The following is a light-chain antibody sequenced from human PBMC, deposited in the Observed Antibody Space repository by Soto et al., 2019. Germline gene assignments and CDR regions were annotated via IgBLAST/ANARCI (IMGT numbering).Light chain of an antibody. CDR2: EVS. J-gene: IGLJ1*01. CDR1: SSDIGAYDY. Sequence: PGQSITISCTGTSSDIGAYDYVSWFQQHPGKAPKLMIYEVSKRPSGVPDRFSGSKSGNTASLTVSGLQPEDEADYYCSSYAGSNKSVFGTGTKVTVL. V-gene: IGLV2-8*01. CDR3: SSYAGSNKSV.